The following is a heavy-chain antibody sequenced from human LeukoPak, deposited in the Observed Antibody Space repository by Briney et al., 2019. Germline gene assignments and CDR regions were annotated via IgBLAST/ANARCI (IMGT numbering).Heavy chain of an antibody. CDR1: GFTFTDYW. CDR3: ARVVLSGSSWDY. J-gene: IGHJ4*02. D-gene: IGHD1-26*01. V-gene: IGHV3-21*01. CDR2: ISSSSSYI. Sequence: TTGGSLRLSCAASGFTFTDYWMSWVRQAPGKGLEWVSSISSSSSYIYYADSVKGRFTISRDNAKNSLYLQMNSLRAEDTAVYYCARVVLSGSSWDYWGQGTLVTVSS.